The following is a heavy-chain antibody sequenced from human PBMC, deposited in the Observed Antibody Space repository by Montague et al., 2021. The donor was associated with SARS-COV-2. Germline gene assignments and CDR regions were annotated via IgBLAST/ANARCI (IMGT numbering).Heavy chain of an antibody. CDR2: IYYSGST. J-gene: IGHJ2*01. V-gene: IGHV4-39*01. CDR3: ARHVYDILTGYYTYWYFDL. D-gene: IGHD3-9*01. Sequence: SETLSLTCTVSGGSISSSSYYWGWIRQPPGKGLEWIGSIYYSGSTYYNPSLKSRVTISVDTSKNQFSLKLSSVTAADTAVYYCARHVYDILTGYYTYWYFDLWSRGTLVTVSS. CDR1: GGSISSSSYY.